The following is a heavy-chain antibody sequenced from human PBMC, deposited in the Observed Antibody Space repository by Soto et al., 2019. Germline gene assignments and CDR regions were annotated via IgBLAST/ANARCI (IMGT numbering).Heavy chain of an antibody. CDR2: ISSSGYI. D-gene: IGHD2-15*01. J-gene: IGHJ6*02. CDR1: GCNFNSYT. Sequence: PGGSLSLSWGASGCNFNSYTINWVRPAPGKRLEWLSSISSSGYIFSTDSVRGRFTISRDNAKNSVYLQINSLRAEDTAVYFCARDCSGGSCYPGMDVWGQGTTVTVSS. V-gene: IGHV3-21*01. CDR3: ARDCSGGSCYPGMDV.